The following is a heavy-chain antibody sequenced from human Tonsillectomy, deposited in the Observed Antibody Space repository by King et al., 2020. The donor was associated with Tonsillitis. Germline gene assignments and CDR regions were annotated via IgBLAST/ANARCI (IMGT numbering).Heavy chain of an antibody. J-gene: IGHJ4*02. CDR2: SRNKASSYST. Sequence: EVQLVESGGGLVQPGGSLRVSCAASGFTFSDQYMDWVRQAPGKGLEWVGRSRNKASSYSTEYAASVKGGFTISRDESKNSLYLHMNSLKTEDTALYYCVRVRHNDGEDYYLDYWGQGTLVTVTS. V-gene: IGHV3-72*01. D-gene: IGHD2-21*01. CDR3: VRVRHNDGEDYYLDY. CDR1: GFTFSDQY.